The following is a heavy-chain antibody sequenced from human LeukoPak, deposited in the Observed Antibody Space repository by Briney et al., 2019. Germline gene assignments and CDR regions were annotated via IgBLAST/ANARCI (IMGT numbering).Heavy chain of an antibody. V-gene: IGHV4-30-2*01. CDR3: ATQAAGGPLDY. CDR1: GGSISSGGYS. D-gene: IGHD2-15*01. CDR2: IYHSGST. Sequence: SQTLSLTCAVSGGSISSGGYSWSWIRQPPGKGLEWIGYIYHSGSTYYNPSLKSRVTISVDRSKNQFSLKLSSVTAADTAVYYCATQAAGGPLDYWGQGTLVTASS. J-gene: IGHJ4*02.